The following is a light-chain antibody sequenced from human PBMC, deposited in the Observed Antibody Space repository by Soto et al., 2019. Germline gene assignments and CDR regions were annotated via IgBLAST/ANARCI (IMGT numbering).Light chain of an antibody. J-gene: IGKJ1*01. V-gene: IGKV1-9*01. CDR3: QHLNSYPRT. CDR2: AAS. CDR1: QGIASY. Sequence: DIQLTQSPSFLSASVVDRVTITCRASQGIASYLAWYQQKPGKAPKLLIYAASTLQSGVPSRFSGSGSGTEFTLTISSLQPEDFATYYCQHLNSYPRTFGQGTKVEIK.